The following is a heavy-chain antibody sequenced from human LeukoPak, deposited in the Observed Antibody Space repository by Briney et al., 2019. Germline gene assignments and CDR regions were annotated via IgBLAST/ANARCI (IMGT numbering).Heavy chain of an antibody. V-gene: IGHV3-7*03. Sequence: GGSLRLSCAASGFTFSSYWMSWVRQAPGKGLEWVANIKQDGSEKYYADSVKGRFTISRHNSKNTLYLQMNSLRAEDTAVYYCARDASKGGYFDYWGQGTLVTVSS. D-gene: IGHD3-16*01. CDR2: IKQDGSEK. CDR3: ARDASKGGYFDY. CDR1: GFTFSSYW. J-gene: IGHJ4*02.